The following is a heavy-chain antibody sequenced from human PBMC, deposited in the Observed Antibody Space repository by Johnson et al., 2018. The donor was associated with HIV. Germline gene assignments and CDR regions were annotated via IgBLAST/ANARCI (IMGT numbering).Heavy chain of an antibody. Sequence: QVQLVESGGGVVQPGRSLRLSCAASGFTFSSYAMHWVRQAPGKGLEWVSSITISGGNTHYADSVKGRFTISRDNSKNTLYLQVNSLRAEDTAVYYCAKERGISGGFDFWGQGTRVTVSS. D-gene: IGHD2-15*01. CDR3: AKERGISGGFDF. CDR1: GFTFSSYA. CDR2: ITISGGNT. V-gene: IGHV3-NL1*01. J-gene: IGHJ3*01.